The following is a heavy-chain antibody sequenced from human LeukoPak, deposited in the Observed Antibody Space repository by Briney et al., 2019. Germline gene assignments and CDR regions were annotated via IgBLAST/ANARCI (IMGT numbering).Heavy chain of an antibody. J-gene: IGHJ6*02. CDR3: ARGYGSGNYPYYYGVDV. CDR1: GGSISSTSYY. V-gene: IGHV4-39*01. D-gene: IGHD3-10*01. Sequence: SETLSLTCTVSGGSISSTSYYWGCIRQPPGKGLEWIGSIYYSGSTYYNPSLKSRVTITVNTSKTQFSLNLSALTAADAAVYYCARGYGSGNYPYYYGVDVGGQGTTVTVSS. CDR2: IYYSGST.